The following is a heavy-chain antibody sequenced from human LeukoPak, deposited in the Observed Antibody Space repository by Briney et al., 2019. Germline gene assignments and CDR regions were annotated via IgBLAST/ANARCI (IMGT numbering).Heavy chain of an antibody. CDR3: ARHECGGDCYYDAFDI. CDR2: IHYSGRT. V-gene: IGHV4-59*08. J-gene: IGHJ3*02. CDR1: GGSIRRYY. D-gene: IGHD2-21*02. Sequence: SETLSLACTVSGGSIRRYYRSWIRQPPGKGLELIGYIHYSGRTNYNPSLKSRVTISVDTSKDQFSLTLGSVTAADTAVYHCARHECGGDCYYDAFDIWGQGTLVTVSS.